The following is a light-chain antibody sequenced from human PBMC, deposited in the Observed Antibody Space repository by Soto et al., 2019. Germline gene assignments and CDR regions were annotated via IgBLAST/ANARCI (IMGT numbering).Light chain of an antibody. J-gene: IGLJ1*01. CDR1: SSNVGGYNY. V-gene: IGLV2-14*03. CDR3: RSYTRRETTV. CDR2: DFS. Sequence: GSWYAVQSITKSCTGISSNVGGYNYVSWYQQHPGKAPKLMIYDFSNRPSGVSNRFSGFKSGNTASLTISGLQAEYEADYYYRSYTRRETTVFASGPTVTVL.